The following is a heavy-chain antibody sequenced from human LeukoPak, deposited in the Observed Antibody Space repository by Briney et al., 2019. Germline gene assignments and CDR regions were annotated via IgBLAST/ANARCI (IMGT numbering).Heavy chain of an antibody. D-gene: IGHD3-16*02. CDR3: ARGRIHSSYYDYVWGSYRQQDFDY. V-gene: IGHV3-30-3*01. CDR2: ISYDGSNK. J-gene: IGHJ4*02. Sequence: GGSLRLSCAASGFTFSSYAMHWVRQAPGKGLEWVAVISYDGSNKYYADSVKGRFTISRDNSKNTLYLQMNSLRAEDTAVYYCARGRIHSSYYDYVWGSYRQQDFDYWGQGTLVTVSS. CDR1: GFTFSSYA.